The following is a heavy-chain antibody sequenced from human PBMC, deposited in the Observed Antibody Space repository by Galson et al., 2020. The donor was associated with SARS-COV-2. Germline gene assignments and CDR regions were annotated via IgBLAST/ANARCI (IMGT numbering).Heavy chain of an antibody. D-gene: IGHD6-19*01. J-gene: IGHJ5*02. CDR3: ARQRGIAVAGTSGGVNGFDP. CDR1: GYSFTSYW. V-gene: IGHV5-51*01. Sequence: GESLKISCKGSGYSFTSYWIGWVRQMPGKGLEWMGIIYPGDSDTRSSPSFQGQVTISADKPNSTAYLQRSSLKASGTAMYYCARQRGIAVAGTSGGVNGFDPCGQGTLVTVSS. CDR2: IYPGDSDT.